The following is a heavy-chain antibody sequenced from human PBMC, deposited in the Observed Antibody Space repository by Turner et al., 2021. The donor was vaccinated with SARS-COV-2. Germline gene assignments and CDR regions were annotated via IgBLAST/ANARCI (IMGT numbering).Heavy chain of an antibody. Sequence: LQLQESGPGLVKASETLSLTCTVSGASIGSSRNYWGWTRQPPGKGLEWIGSINYSGRTYYKSSLKSRVTISVDTSKNQIRLKLSTVTAADTAKYYCARHDSRITNIIVVPRNWFDPWGQGTLVTVAS. CDR2: INYSGRT. D-gene: IGHD3-22*01. V-gene: IGHV4-39*01. CDR1: GASIGSSRNY. CDR3: ARHDSRITNIIVVPRNWFDP. J-gene: IGHJ5*02.